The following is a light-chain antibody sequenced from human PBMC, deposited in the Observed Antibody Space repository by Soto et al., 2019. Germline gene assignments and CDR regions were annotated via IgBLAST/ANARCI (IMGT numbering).Light chain of an antibody. Sequence: IVLSISPVTLSPSTRERGTLSCRASQNLGTLYLAWFQQKSGQAPRLLIYSASRRATGIPDRFTGSGSGTDFTLTIKRVEPEDFAVYYGQQYGRRFGQGTKV. CDR3: QQYGRR. CDR1: QNLGTLY. CDR2: SAS. J-gene: IGKJ1*01. V-gene: IGKV3-20*01.